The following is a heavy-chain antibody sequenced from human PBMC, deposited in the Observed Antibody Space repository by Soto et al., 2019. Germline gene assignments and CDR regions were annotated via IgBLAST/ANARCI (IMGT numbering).Heavy chain of an antibody. J-gene: IGHJ1*01. Sequence: AESMKISCKGSGYSFTSYWISWVRQMPGKGLEWMGRIDPSDSYTNYSPSFQGHVTISADKSISTAYLQWSSLKASDTAMYYCARRRYYYSSGYYPPDPFAICGQRTIVSVSA. D-gene: IGHD3-22*01. CDR3: ARRRYYYSSGYYPPDPFAI. V-gene: IGHV5-10-1*01. CDR1: GYSFTSYW. CDR2: IDPSDSYT.